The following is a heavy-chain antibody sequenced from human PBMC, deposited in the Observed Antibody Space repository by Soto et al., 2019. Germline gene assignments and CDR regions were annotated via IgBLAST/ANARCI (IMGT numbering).Heavy chain of an antibody. D-gene: IGHD3-9*01. CDR2: ISYDGSNK. CDR1: GFTFSSYA. J-gene: IGHJ6*02. Sequence: PGGSLRLSCAASGFTFSSYAMHWVRQAPGKGLEWVAVISYDGSNKYYADSVKGRFTISRDNSKNTLYLQMNSLRAEDTAVYYCARSEVDILTANYYYYGMDVWGQGTTVTVSS. V-gene: IGHV3-30-3*01. CDR3: ARSEVDILTANYYYYGMDV.